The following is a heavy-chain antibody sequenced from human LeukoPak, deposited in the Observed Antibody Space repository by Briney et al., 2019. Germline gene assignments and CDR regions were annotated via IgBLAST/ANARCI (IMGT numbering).Heavy chain of an antibody. D-gene: IGHD4-11*01. J-gene: IGHJ4*02. Sequence: GGSLRLSCAASGFTFNNYAMTWVRQAPGKGLEWVSVVSGSGDNTNYADSVKGRFTISRDNSKNTLFLQMNSLRTEDTAVYFCARWGNDYSQFDSWGQGTLVTV. CDR3: ARWGNDYSQFDS. CDR1: GFTFNNYA. V-gene: IGHV3-23*01. CDR2: VSGSGDNT.